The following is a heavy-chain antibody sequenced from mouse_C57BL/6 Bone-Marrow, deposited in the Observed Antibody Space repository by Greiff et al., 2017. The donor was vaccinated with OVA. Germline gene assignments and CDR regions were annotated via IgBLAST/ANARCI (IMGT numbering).Heavy chain of an antibody. CDR3: ASNCGFFDV. V-gene: IGHV14-3*01. D-gene: IGHD4-1*01. CDR1: GFNIRNYY. Sequence: VQLQQSVAELVRPGASVKLSCKASGFNIRNYYMHWVQQRPEQGLEWIGRIDPANGNTKSDPKFQGKATIPADTSSTTAYLQLSSLTSEDTAIYYCASNCGFFDVWGTGTAVTVTA. J-gene: IGHJ1*03. CDR2: IDPANGNT.